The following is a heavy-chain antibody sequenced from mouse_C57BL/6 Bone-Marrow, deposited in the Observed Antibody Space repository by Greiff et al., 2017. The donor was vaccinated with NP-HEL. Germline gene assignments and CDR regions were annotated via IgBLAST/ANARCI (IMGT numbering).Heavy chain of an antibody. D-gene: IGHD1-3*01. V-gene: IGHV7-1*01. J-gene: IGHJ2*01. CDR1: GFTFSDFY. Sequence: DVMLVESGGGLVQSGRSLRLSCATSGFTFSDFYMEWVRQAPGKGLEWIAASRNKANDYTTEYSASVKGRFIVSRDTSQSILYLQMNALRAEDTAIYYCARDVELSYFDYWGKGTTLTVSS. CDR2: SRNKANDYTT. CDR3: ARDVELSYFDY.